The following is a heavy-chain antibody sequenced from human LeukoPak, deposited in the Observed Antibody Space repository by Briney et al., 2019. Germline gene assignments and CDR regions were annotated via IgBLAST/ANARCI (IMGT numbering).Heavy chain of an antibody. Sequence: SETLSLTCTVSGGSVSSYYWGWIRQPPGKGLEYIGHIYHSGSTDYNPSLKSRVTISIDTSKNQFSLNLSSMTAVDTAVYYCARDPYGELLAFDSWGQGILVTVSS. CDR1: GGSVSSYY. CDR2: IYHSGST. J-gene: IGHJ4*02. CDR3: ARDPYGELLAFDS. D-gene: IGHD4-17*01. V-gene: IGHV4-59*02.